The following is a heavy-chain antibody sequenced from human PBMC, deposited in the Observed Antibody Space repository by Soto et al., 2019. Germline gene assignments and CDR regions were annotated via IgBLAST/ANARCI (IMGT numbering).Heavy chain of an antibody. V-gene: IGHV1-3*01. J-gene: IGHJ4*02. D-gene: IGHD3-16*01. Sequence: ASVKVSCKASGYTFTSYAMHWVRQAPGQRLEWMGWINAGSGNTKYSQKFQGRVTITRDTSASTAYMELSSLRSEDTAVYYCARGGFPWGQGTLVTVSS. CDR1: GYTFTSYA. CDR3: ARGGFP. CDR2: INAGSGNT.